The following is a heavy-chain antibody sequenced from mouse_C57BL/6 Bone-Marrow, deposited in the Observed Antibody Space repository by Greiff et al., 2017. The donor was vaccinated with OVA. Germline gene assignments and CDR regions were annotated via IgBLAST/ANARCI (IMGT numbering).Heavy chain of an antibody. CDR2: FDPSDSYT. Sequence: QVQLQQPGAELVRPGTSVKLSCKASGYTFTSYWMHWVKQRPGQGLEWIGVFDPSDSYTNYTQKFKGKATLTVDTSSSTAYMPLSSLTSEDSAVYYCAREDGYFLYAMDDWGQGTSVTVSS. D-gene: IGHD2-3*01. CDR3: AREDGYFLYAMDD. J-gene: IGHJ4*01. CDR1: GYTFTSYW. V-gene: IGHV1-59*01.